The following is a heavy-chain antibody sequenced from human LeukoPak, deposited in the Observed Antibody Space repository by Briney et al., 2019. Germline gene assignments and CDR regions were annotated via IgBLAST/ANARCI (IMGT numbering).Heavy chain of an antibody. V-gene: IGHV4-61*01. D-gene: IGHD1-26*01. CDR2: IYNGVNT. CDR3: ARSRAFNSGAFDP. CDR1: GASLSSASY. J-gene: IGHJ5*02. Sequence: SETLSLTCTVSGASLSSASYWSWIRQPPGKGVEWSAQIYNGVNTNYNPSLKSRDTISVDTSKNQFSLRLNSVTAPDTAVYYCARSRAFNSGAFDPWGQGSLVTVSS.